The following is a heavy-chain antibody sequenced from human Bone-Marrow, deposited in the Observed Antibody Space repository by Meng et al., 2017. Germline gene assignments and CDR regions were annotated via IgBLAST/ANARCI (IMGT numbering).Heavy chain of an antibody. CDR3: ARLAYDSSGYWFDY. V-gene: IGHV4-34*01. J-gene: IGHJ4*02. CDR2: INHSGST. D-gene: IGHD3-22*01. Sequence: QVQVQQWGAGLLKPSETLSLPCAVYGGSFSGYYWSWIRQPPGKGLEWIGEINHSGSTNYNPSLKSRVTISVDTSKNQFSLKLSSVTAADTAVYYCARLAYDSSGYWFDYWGQGTLVTVSS. CDR1: GGSFSGYY.